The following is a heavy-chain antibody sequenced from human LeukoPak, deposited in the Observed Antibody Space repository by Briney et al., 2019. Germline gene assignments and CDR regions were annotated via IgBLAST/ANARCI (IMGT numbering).Heavy chain of an antibody. V-gene: IGHV4-59*01. CDR2: VSYSGST. CDR3: ARTGYCSSTSCYDY. Sequence: SGTLSLTCTVSGASISSYYWTWIRQPPGKGLEWIGYVSYSGSTNYNPSLKSRVTISVDTSKNQFSLKLSSVTAADTAVHYCARTGYCSSTSCYDYWGQGTLVTVSS. CDR1: GASISSYY. J-gene: IGHJ4*02. D-gene: IGHD2-2*01.